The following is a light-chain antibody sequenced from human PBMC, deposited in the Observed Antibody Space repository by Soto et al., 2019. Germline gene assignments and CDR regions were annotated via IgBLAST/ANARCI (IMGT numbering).Light chain of an antibody. CDR2: EVS. Sequence: QSALTQPASVSGSPGQSITISCTGTSSDVGGYNYVSWFQQHPGKVPKLIIYEVSHRPSGVCDRFSGSKSGSTASLTISGLQTEDEADYYCTSFTNSYTWVFGGGTKLTVL. CDR3: TSFTNSYTWV. CDR1: SSDVGGYNY. V-gene: IGLV2-14*01. J-gene: IGLJ3*02.